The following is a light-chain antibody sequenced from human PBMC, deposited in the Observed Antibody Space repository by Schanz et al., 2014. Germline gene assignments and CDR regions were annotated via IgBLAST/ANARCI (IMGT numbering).Light chain of an antibody. CDR3: CSYAGSLV. Sequence: QSVLTQPPSVSGAPGQRVTISCTGSSSNIGAGYDVHWYQQLPGAAPKLLIYGNYRRPSGVPDRFSASKSGTSASLAITGLQAEDEADYYCCSYAGSLVFGGGTKVTVL. CDR1: SSNIGAGYD. J-gene: IGLJ2*01. CDR2: GNY. V-gene: IGLV1-40*01.